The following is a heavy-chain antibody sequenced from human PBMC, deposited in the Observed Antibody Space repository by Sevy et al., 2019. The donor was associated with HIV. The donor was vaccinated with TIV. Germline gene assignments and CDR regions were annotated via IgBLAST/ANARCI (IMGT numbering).Heavy chain of an antibody. CDR1: GGSISSYY. Sequence: SETLSLTCTVSGGSISSYYWSWIRQPPGKGLEWIGYIYYSGSTNYNPSLKSRVTISVDTSKNQFSLKLSSVTAAEPAVYYWAGVTGYYYYYMDVWGKGTTVTVSS. D-gene: IGHD3-9*01. CDR3: AGVTGYYYYYMDV. J-gene: IGHJ6*03. CDR2: IYYSGST. V-gene: IGHV4-59*01.